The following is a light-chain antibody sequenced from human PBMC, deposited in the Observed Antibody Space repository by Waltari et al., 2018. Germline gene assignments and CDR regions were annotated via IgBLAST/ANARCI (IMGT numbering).Light chain of an antibody. Sequence: VLTQSPGTLSLSPGERVTLSCRASQSLTKRYLAGYRQKPGPAPRLLIYGASSRAACIPDRFRGSGSGTDFTLTISRLEPEDFAVYYCQQYGSSILYTFGQGTKLEIK. CDR2: GAS. V-gene: IGKV3-20*01. J-gene: IGKJ2*01. CDR1: QSLTKRY. CDR3: QQYGSSILYT.